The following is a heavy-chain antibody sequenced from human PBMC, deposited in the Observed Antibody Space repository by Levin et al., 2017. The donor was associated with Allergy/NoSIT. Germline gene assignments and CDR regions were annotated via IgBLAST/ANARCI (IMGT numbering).Heavy chain of an antibody. CDR3: ARRDGITRHAFDI. CDR2: IYHSGST. D-gene: IGHD1-20*01. CDR1: GGSISSGGYS. V-gene: IGHV4-30-2*01. J-gene: IGHJ3*02. Sequence: SETLSLTCAVSGGSISSGGYSWSWIRQPPGKGLEWIGYIYHSGSTYYNPSLKSRVTISVDRSKNQFSLKLSSVTAADTAVYYCARRDGITRHAFDIWGQGTMVTVSS.